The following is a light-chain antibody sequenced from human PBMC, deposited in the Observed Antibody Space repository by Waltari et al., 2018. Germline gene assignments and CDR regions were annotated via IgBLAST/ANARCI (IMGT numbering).Light chain of an antibody. J-gene: IGKJ1*01. CDR1: QSIGRY. CDR3: QNHERLPAT. Sequence: EIMLTQSPGTLSLSPGERATLSCRASQSIGRYLVWYQQKPGQAPRLLMYEASRRATGIPDRFRGSGSGTDFSLTISRLEPEDFAVYYCQNHERLPATFGQGTKLEIK. V-gene: IGKV3-20*01. CDR2: EAS.